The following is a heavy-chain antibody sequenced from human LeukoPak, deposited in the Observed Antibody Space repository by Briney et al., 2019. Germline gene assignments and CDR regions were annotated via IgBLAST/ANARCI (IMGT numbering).Heavy chain of an antibody. V-gene: IGHV3-48*04. CDR2: ISSSSSTI. J-gene: IGHJ6*02. CDR1: GFTFSSYS. Sequence: PGGSLRLSCAASGFTFSSYSMNWVRQAPGKGLEWVSYISSSSSTIYYADSVKGRFTISRDNAKNTLYLQMNSLRAEDTAVFYCVRDRFYAMDVWGQGTTVTVSS. CDR3: VRDRFYAMDV.